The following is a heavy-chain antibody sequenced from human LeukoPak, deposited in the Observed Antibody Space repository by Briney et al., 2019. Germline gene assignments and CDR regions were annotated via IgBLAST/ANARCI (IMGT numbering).Heavy chain of an antibody. CDR1: GFTFSNYT. CDR2: ISYDGENK. Sequence: GGSLRLSCAASGFTFSNYTMTWVRQAPGKGLEWVAGISYDGENKYYADSVKGRFTISRDNSKNTLYLQMNSLRAEDTAVYYCARDSQSVSNYVAYFEYWGQGTLVSASS. V-gene: IGHV3-30*04. J-gene: IGHJ4*02. D-gene: IGHD5/OR15-5a*01. CDR3: ARDSQSVSNYVAYFEY.